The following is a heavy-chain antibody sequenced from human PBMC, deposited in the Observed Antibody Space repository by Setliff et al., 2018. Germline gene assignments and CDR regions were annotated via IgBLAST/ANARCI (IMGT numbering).Heavy chain of an antibody. CDR1: GGTFSNYG. D-gene: IGHD2-21*01. J-gene: IGHJ6*03. Sequence: SVKVSCKASGGTFSNYGVSWVRQAPGQGLEWMGGTIPLFGTTDYAQKFQGRVTIMTDESTSTAYMELSSLTSEDTAVYYCAREGVHTWSSTDYHYYMDVWGRGTTVTVSS. V-gene: IGHV1-69*05. CDR2: TIPLFGTT. CDR3: AREGVHTWSSTDYHYYMDV.